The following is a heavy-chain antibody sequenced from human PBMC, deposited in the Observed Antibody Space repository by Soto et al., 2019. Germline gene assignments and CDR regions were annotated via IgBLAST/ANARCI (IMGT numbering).Heavy chain of an antibody. J-gene: IGHJ4*02. CDR2: IWYDGSQK. D-gene: IGHD2-8*02. CDR1: GFTFSAYA. CDR3: ARVASGVSYIDY. Sequence: GSLRLSCTASGFTFSAYAMHWVRQAPGKGLEWVAIIWYDGSQKYYGDSVKGRFTISRDNSKSTLYLLMDSLRADDTAVYYCARVASGVSYIDYWGQGTLVTVSS. V-gene: IGHV3-33*01.